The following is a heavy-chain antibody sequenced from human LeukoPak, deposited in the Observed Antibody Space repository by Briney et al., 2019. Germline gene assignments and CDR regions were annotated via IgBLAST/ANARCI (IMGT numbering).Heavy chain of an antibody. CDR3: ARDAVLESSSVFYFDY. CDR1: GFTFSSYW. D-gene: IGHD1-1*01. J-gene: IGHJ4*02. V-gene: IGHV3-74*01. Sequence: GGSLRLSCAASGFTFSSYWMHWVRQAPGKGLVWVSRINRDGSSTNYADSVKGRFTISRDNAKNSLFLQLNSVKVEDTAVYYCARDAVLESSSVFYFDYWGQGTLVTVSS. CDR2: INRDGSST.